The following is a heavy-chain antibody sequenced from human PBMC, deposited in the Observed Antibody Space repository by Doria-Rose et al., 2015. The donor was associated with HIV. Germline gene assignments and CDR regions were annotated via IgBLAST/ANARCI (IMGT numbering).Heavy chain of an antibody. D-gene: IGHD3-10*01. J-gene: IGHJ4*02. CDR2: IRYDGSNK. CDR1: G. CDR3: AKTSGSSLDY. Sequence: GMQWVRQAPGKGPEWVAFIRYDGSNKYYADSVKGRFTISRDNSKKTLYLQMNRLTAEDTAVYYCAKTSGSSLDYWGQGTLVTVSS. V-gene: IGHV3-30*02.